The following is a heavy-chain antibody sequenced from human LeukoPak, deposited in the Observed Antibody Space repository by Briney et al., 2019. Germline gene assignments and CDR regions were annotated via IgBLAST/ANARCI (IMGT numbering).Heavy chain of an antibody. J-gene: IGHJ5*02. Sequence: SETLSLTCAVYGGSFSGYYWNWIRQPPGKGLEWIGEIDYSGSTNYNPSLKSRVTISVDTSKNHFSLKLSSVTAADTAVYYCAREAGIAAAIVWFDPWGQGTLVTVSS. D-gene: IGHD6-13*01. V-gene: IGHV4-34*01. CDR2: IDYSGST. CDR3: AREAGIAAAIVWFDP. CDR1: GGSFSGYY.